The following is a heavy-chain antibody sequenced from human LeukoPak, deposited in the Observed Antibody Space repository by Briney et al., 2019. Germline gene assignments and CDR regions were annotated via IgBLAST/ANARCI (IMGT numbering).Heavy chain of an antibody. V-gene: IGHV4-34*01. CDR2: INHRGST. CDR3: ARGSRWLQFDY. D-gene: IGHD5-24*01. Sequence: SSETLSLTCAVYGGYFSGYYWSWIRQPPGKGLEWIGEINHRGSTNYNPSLKSRVTISVDTSKNQFSLKLSSVTAADTAVYYCARGSRWLQFDYWGQGTLVTVSS. CDR1: GGYFSGYY. J-gene: IGHJ4*02.